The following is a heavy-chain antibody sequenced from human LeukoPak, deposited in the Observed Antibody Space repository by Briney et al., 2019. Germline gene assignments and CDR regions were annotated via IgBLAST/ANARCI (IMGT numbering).Heavy chain of an antibody. CDR2: IEQDGSEK. J-gene: IGHJ3*02. Sequence: GGSLRLSCAASGFTFSSYWMYWVRQAPGKGLEWEANIEQDGSEKYYVDSVKGRFTISRDNAKNSLFLQMNSLRAEDTAVYYCARESGSSGMDIWGQGTMVTVSS. CDR1: GFTFSSYW. CDR3: ARESGSSGMDI. V-gene: IGHV3-7*01. D-gene: IGHD1-26*01.